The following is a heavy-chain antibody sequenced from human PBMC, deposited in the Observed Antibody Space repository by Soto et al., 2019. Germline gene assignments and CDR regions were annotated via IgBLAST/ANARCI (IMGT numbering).Heavy chain of an antibody. J-gene: IGHJ5*02. CDR3: VRESVSYLPTGFDP. Sequence: QVQLQESGPGLVKPSQTLSLTCTVSGGSISSGGYYWSWIRQHPGKGLEWIGYIYYSGSTYYNPSLKSRVTISVDTSKNQFSLKLSSVTAADTAVYYCVRESVSYLPTGFDPWGQGTLVTVSS. V-gene: IGHV4-31*03. CDR2: IYYSGST. CDR1: GGSISSGGYY. D-gene: IGHD2-21*02.